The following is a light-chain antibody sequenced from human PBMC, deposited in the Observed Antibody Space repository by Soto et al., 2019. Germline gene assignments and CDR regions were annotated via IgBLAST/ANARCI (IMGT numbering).Light chain of an antibody. V-gene: IGLV2-14*01. CDR1: RSDVGGYNF. CDR3: SSYTSSVTLV. Sequence: QSALTQPASVSGSPGQSITISCTGNRSDVGGYNFVSWYQQHPGKAPKLMIYEVSNRPSGVSYRFSGSKSGNTASLTISGLQAEDEADYYCSSYTSSVTLVFGGGTKLTVL. CDR2: EVS. J-gene: IGLJ2*01.